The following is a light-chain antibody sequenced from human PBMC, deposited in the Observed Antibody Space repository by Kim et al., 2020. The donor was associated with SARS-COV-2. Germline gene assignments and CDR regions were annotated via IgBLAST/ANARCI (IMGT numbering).Light chain of an antibody. J-gene: IGLJ2*01. CDR3: LLSYSDSRV. Sequence: PGGIVTLTCDSSTGAVTGGHFPYCFQQKPGQAPRTLIYDTDNRHSWTPARFSGSLLGGKAALTLSAAQAEDEADYYCLLSYSDSRVFGGGTQLTVL. CDR1: TGAVTGGHF. CDR2: DTD. V-gene: IGLV7-46*01.